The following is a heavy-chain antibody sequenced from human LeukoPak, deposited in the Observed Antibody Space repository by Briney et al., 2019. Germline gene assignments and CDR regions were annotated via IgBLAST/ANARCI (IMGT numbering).Heavy chain of an antibody. Sequence: PGGSLRLSCAASGFTFSNYWMSWVRQAPGKGPEWVANINQDSSEKYYVDSVKGRFTISRDNAKSSLYLQLNTLRPEDTAVYYCVQGWRDNWGQGTLVTVSS. J-gene: IGHJ4*02. D-gene: IGHD2-15*01. V-gene: IGHV3-7*01. CDR2: INQDSSEK. CDR1: GFTFSNYW. CDR3: VQGWRDN.